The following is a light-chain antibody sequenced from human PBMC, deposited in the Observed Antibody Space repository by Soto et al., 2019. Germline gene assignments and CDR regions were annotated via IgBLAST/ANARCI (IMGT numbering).Light chain of an antibody. V-gene: IGKV1-5*01. J-gene: IGKJ1*01. CDR2: AAS. CDR3: QQYNSYPWT. Sequence: DIQMTQSPSTLSASVGDRVTITCRASQSISSWLAWYQQKPGKAPKLLIYAASTLQSGVPSRFSGSGSGTEFTLTIPSLQPDDFATYYCQQYNSYPWTFGQGTKV. CDR1: QSISSW.